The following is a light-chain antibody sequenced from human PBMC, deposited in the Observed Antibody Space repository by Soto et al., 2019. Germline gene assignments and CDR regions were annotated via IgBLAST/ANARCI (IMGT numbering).Light chain of an antibody. V-gene: IGLV2-14*01. Sequence: QSALTQPASVSGSPGQSITISCTGTNSDVGGCNYVSWYQQHPGKAPKLLIYDVTNRPSGVSNRFSGSKSGNTASLTISGVQAEDEADYYCSSYTSSTTLYVFGTGTKVTVL. CDR3: SSYTSSTTLYV. CDR2: DVT. J-gene: IGLJ1*01. CDR1: NSDVGGCNY.